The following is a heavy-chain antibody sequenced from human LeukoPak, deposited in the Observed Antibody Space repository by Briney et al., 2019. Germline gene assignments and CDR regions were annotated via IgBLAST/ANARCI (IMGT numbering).Heavy chain of an antibody. CDR1: GFTFSNYW. D-gene: IGHD3-10*01. J-gene: IGHJ4*02. Sequence: GGSLRLSCAASGFTFSNYWVHWVRQAPGKGLVWVSRINRDGSTTNYADSVKGRFTVSRDNAKNTLNLQMNSLRAEDTAVYYCARDRRSGESSEIDFWGQGTLVTVSS. V-gene: IGHV3-74*01. CDR2: INRDGSTT. CDR3: ARDRRSGESSEIDF.